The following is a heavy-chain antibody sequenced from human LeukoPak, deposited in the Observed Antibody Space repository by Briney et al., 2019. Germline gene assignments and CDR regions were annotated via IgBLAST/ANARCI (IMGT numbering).Heavy chain of an antibody. CDR1: GFTFSSYA. CDR2: ITGSGGNT. D-gene: IGHD2-2*01. V-gene: IGHV3-23*01. CDR3: AKLDCSSTSCGDY. J-gene: IGHJ4*02. Sequence: PGGSLRLSCAASGFTFSSYAMSWVRQAPGKGREWVAGITGSGGNTYYIDSVKGRVTISRDNSTNTLYLQMNSLRAEDTAVYYCAKLDCSSTSCGDYWGQGTLVSVSS.